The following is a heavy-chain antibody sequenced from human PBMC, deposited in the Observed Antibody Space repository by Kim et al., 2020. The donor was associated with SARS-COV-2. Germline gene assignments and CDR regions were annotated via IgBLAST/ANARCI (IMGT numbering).Heavy chain of an antibody. Sequence: GGSLRLSCAASGFTFSTYGMHWVRQAPGKGLEWVAVIWYDGSKKYYTDSVKGRFTISRDNSKNTLYLQMDSLRGDDTALYYCAGEHGGPRIVVGYHYMDV. J-gene: IGHJ6*03. CDR2: IWYDGSKK. CDR3: AGEHGGPRIVVGYHYMDV. D-gene: IGHD3-22*01. CDR1: GFTFSTYG. V-gene: IGHV3-33*01.